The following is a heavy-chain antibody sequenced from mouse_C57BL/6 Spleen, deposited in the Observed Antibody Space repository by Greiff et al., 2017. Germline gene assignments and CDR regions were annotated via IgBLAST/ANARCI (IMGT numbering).Heavy chain of an antibody. J-gene: IGHJ1*03. CDR1: GYAFSSSW. CDR2: IYPGDGDT. Sequence: VHLVESGPELVKPGASVKISCKPSGYAFSSSWMTWVKQRPGKGLEWIGRIYPGDGDTNYNGKFKGKATLTADKSSSTAYMQLSSLTSEDSAVYFCARSKPLGYFDVWGTGTTVTVSS. D-gene: IGHD6-1*01. CDR3: ARSKPLGYFDV. V-gene: IGHV1-82*01.